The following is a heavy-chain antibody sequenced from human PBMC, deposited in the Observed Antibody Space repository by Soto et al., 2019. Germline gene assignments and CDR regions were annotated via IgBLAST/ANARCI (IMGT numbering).Heavy chain of an antibody. Sequence: PSETLSLTCTVSGDSIMRDSYYWNWIRQHPGKGLEWIGYIYYSGTTAYNPSLKTRVTMSPDTSKNQFSLNLSSVTAMDTAVYYCAGGLFSVVRGVMNWFVFWGQGTLVTVFS. V-gene: IGHV4-31*03. D-gene: IGHD3-10*01. CDR2: IYYSGTT. CDR1: GDSIMRDSYY. CDR3: AGGLFSVVRGVMNWFVF. J-gene: IGHJ5*01.